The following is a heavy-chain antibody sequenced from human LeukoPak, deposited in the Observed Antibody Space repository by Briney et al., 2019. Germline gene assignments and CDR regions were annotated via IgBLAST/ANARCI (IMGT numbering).Heavy chain of an antibody. D-gene: IGHD3-10*01. V-gene: IGHV3-7*01. J-gene: IGHJ4*02. CDR2: IKHDGSQK. CDR1: GFTFSSYW. Sequence: PGGSLRLSCAASGFTFSSYWMSWVRRAPGKGLEWVANIKHDGSQKEHVDSVKGRFTISRDNAKNSLFLQMNSLRAEDTAVYFCARDSSRGDFEYWGQGTLVTVSS. CDR3: ARDSSRGDFEY.